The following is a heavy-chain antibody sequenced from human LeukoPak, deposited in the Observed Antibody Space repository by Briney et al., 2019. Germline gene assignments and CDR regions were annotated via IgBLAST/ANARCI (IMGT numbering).Heavy chain of an antibody. CDR3: ARGGGSYDFGS. D-gene: IGHD1-26*01. J-gene: IGHJ4*02. V-gene: IGHV3-48*03. Sequence: GGSLRLSCAASGFTFSSYEMNWDRQAPGKGLDWVSYISSSGSTVYSADSVKGRFTISRDNAKNSLYLQMNSLRAEDTAVYYCARGGGSYDFGSWGQGTLVTVSS. CDR1: GFTFSSYE. CDR2: ISSSGSTV.